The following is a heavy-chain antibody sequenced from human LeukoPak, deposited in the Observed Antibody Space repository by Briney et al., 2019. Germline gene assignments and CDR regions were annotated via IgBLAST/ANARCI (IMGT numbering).Heavy chain of an antibody. Sequence: SETLSLTCAVYGGSFSGYYWSWIRQPPGKGLEWIGEINHSGSTNYNPSLKSRVTISVDTSKNQYSLKLSSVTAADTAVYYCAKDSSTWGNLAGHFDSWGQGTLVTVSS. J-gene: IGHJ4*02. V-gene: IGHV4-34*01. CDR1: GGSFSGYY. CDR3: AKDSSTWGNLAGHFDS. D-gene: IGHD6-13*01. CDR2: INHSGST.